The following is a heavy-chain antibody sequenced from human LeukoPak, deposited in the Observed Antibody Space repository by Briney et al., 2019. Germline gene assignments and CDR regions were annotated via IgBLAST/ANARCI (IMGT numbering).Heavy chain of an antibody. CDR3: ARDRYGGENY. D-gene: IGHD4-23*01. CDR2: ISSSGDSI. Sequence: GGSLRLSCVASGFTFSSHEMNWVRQAPGKGLEWVSYISSSGDSIYYADSVKGRFTISRDNAKKSLYLQMNSQRHEDTAVYYCARDRYGGENYWGQGTLVTVSS. CDR1: GFTFSSHE. J-gene: IGHJ4*02. V-gene: IGHV3-48*03.